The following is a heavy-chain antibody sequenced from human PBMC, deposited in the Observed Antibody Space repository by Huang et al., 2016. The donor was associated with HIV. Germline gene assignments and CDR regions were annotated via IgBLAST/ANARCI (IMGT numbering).Heavy chain of an antibody. CDR3: ARHFSYYDSSGYTPWDAFDI. CDR1: DGSITSSSYY. D-gene: IGHD3-22*01. J-gene: IGHJ3*02. CDR2: IYYSGST. Sequence: QLQLQGSGPGLVKPSETLSLTCTVSDGSITSSSYYWGWIRQPPGKGLEWVGSIYYSGSTDYNPSLKSRVTVSVDTSKNQFSLKLSSVTAADTAVYYCARHFSYYDSSGYTPWDAFDIWGQGTMVTVSS. V-gene: IGHV4-39*01.